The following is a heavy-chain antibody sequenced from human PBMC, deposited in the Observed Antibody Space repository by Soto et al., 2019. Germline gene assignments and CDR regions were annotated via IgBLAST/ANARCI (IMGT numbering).Heavy chain of an antibody. V-gene: IGHV3-7*05. CDR3: ARSKLLWFGQTLGYYYYYGMDV. D-gene: IGHD3-10*01. Sequence: GGSLRLSCAASGFTFSSYLMTWVRQAPGKGLEWVANIKQDESEKYYVDSVKGRFTISRDNAKNSLYLQMNRLRAEDTAVYYCARSKLLWFGQTLGYYYYYGMDVWGQGSTVTVSS. CDR2: IKQDESEK. J-gene: IGHJ6*02. CDR1: GFTFSSYL.